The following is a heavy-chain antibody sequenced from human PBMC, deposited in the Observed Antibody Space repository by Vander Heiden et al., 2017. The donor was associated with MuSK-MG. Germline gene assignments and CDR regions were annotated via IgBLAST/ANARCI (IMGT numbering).Heavy chain of an antibody. D-gene: IGHD1-26*01. CDR1: GSTFSSYA. J-gene: IGHJ4*02. V-gene: IGHV3-23*04. Sequence: EVQLVESGGGLVQPGGSLSLSCAASGSTFSSYAMSWVRQAPGKGLEWVSAISGSGGSTYYADSVKGRFTISRDNSKNTLYLQMNSLRAEDTAVYYCAKNTGGSYSYFDYWGQGTLVTVSS. CDR2: ISGSGGST. CDR3: AKNTGGSYSYFDY.